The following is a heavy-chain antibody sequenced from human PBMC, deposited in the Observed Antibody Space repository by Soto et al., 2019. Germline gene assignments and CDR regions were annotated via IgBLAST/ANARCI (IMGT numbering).Heavy chain of an antibody. CDR1: GFTLSDSA. V-gene: IGHV3-73*02. Sequence: EVQLVESGGGLVQPGGSLKLSCAASGFTLSDSAMHWVRQTSGKGLEWVGRIRSKVNTYATAYAASVKGRFTISRDDSIGTTYLQMTSLKAEDTAVYYCTRRRDWTAMDPLDYWGQGTLVTVSS. J-gene: IGHJ4*02. CDR3: TRRRDWTAMDPLDY. D-gene: IGHD5-18*01. CDR2: IRSKVNTYAT.